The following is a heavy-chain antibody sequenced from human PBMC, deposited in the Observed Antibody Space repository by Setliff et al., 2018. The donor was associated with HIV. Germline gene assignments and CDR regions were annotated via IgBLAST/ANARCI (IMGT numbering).Heavy chain of an antibody. D-gene: IGHD4-4*01. CDR3: TRVSDRHTLTNFAY. Sequence: SVKVSCKASGGTFSNYAISWVRQAPGRGLEWMGGVIPIFGTANYAQNFQGRVTISRDDSRSIAYLDMSSLKTDDTAVYYCTRVSDRHTLTNFAYWGQGALVTVSS. J-gene: IGHJ4*02. CDR2: VIPIFGTA. CDR1: GGTFSNYA. V-gene: IGHV1-69*05.